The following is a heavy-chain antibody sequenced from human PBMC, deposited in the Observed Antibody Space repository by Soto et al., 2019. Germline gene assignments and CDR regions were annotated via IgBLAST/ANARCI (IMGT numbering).Heavy chain of an antibody. J-gene: IGHJ4*02. CDR1: GFTFSDYS. V-gene: IGHV3-11*06. Sequence: QVQLVESGGGLVKPGGSLRLSCAASGFTFSDYSMSWIRQAPGKGLEWVSYISSSSSYTNYADSVKGRFTISRDNAKNSLYLQMNSLRAEDTAVYYCARDSYSSSWYRPVDYWGQGTLVTVSS. CDR3: ARDSYSSSWYRPVDY. CDR2: ISSSSSYT. D-gene: IGHD6-13*01.